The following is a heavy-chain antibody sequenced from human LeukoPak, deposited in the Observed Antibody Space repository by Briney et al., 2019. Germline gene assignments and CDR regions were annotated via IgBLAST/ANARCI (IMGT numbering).Heavy chain of an antibody. CDR2: IYPGDSDT. Sequence: GESLKISCKGSGYSFTSYWIGWVRQMPGKGLEWMGIIYPGDSDTRYSPSFQGQVTISADKSISTAYLQWSSLKASDTAMYYCARQKQDWGYYYDSSGYSYFQHWGQGTLVTVSS. J-gene: IGHJ1*01. CDR1: GYSFTSYW. D-gene: IGHD3-22*01. V-gene: IGHV5-51*01. CDR3: ARQKQDWGYYYDSSGYSYFQH.